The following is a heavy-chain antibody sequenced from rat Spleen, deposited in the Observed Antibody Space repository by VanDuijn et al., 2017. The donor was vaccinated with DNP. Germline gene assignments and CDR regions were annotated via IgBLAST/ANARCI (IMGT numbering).Heavy chain of an antibody. CDR2: ISSTGGST. V-gene: IGHV5-7*01. J-gene: IGHJ2*01. CDR3: TRDDGYYGYKGYFDF. CDR1: GFTFSDYN. Sequence: EVHLAESGGALVQPGGSLKLSCAASGFTFSDYNMGWVRQAPKKGLEWVASISSTGGSTSYRDSVKGRFTISRDNAETTLYLQMNSLRSADTATYYCTRDDGYYGYKGYFDFWGRGVMVTVSS. D-gene: IGHD1-6*01.